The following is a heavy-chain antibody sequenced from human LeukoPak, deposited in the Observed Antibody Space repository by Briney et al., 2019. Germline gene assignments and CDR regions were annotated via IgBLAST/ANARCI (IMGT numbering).Heavy chain of an antibody. V-gene: IGHV1-18*01. D-gene: IGHD3-16*01. Sequence: ASVKVSCKASGYTFTSYGISWVRQAPGQGLEWMGWISAYSGNTNYAQNLQGRVTMTTDTSTSTVYLELRSLRSDDTAVYYCARPRSLMTRDAFDIWGQETMVTVSS. CDR1: GYTFTSYG. CDR3: ARPRSLMTRDAFDI. J-gene: IGHJ3*02. CDR2: ISAYSGNT.